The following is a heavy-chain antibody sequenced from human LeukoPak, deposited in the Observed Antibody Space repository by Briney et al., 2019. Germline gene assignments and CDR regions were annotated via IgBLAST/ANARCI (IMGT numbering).Heavy chain of an antibody. CDR1: GYTFTGYY. Sequence: GASVKVSCKASGYTFTGYYMHWVRQAPGQGLEWMGWINPNSGGTNYAQKFQGRVTVTRDTSISTAYMELSRLRSDDTAVYYCASGPKSHYYYYMDVWGKGTTVTVSS. CDR3: ASGPKSHYYYYMDV. V-gene: IGHV1-2*02. CDR2: INPNSGGT. J-gene: IGHJ6*03.